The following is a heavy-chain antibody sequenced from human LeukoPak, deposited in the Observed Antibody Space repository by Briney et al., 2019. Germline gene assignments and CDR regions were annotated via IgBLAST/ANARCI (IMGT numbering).Heavy chain of an antibody. CDR2: IGTAGDT. Sequence: PGGSLRLSCAASGLTFSSYDMHWVRQATGKGLEWVSAIGTAGDTYYPGSVKGRFTISRENAKNSLYLQMNSLRAGDTAVYYCARNAGTISGSYGYGMDVWGQGTTVTVSS. J-gene: IGHJ6*02. V-gene: IGHV3-13*01. CDR1: GLTFSSYD. CDR3: ARNAGTISGSYGYGMDV. D-gene: IGHD1-26*01.